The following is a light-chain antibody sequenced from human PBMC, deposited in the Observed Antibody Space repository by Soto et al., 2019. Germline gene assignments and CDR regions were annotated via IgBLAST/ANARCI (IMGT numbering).Light chain of an antibody. J-gene: IGLJ2*01. V-gene: IGLV2-14*02. CDR3: SSYTSSSNVV. CDR2: EVS. CDR1: SSDIGSYDL. Sequence: QSVLTQPASVSGSPGQSITISCTGTSSDIGSYDLVSWYQHHPGKAPKLIIYEVSNRPSGVSNRFSGSKSGNTASLTISVLQAEDEADYYCSSYTSSSNVVFGGGTKLTVL.